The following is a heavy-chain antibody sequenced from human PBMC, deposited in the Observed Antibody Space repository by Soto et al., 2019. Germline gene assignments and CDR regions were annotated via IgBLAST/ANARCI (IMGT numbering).Heavy chain of an antibody. J-gene: IGHJ4*02. V-gene: IGHV1-18*01. D-gene: IGHD3-10*01. CDR3: AREVEGSYSPADF. CDR2: VSSYNGNT. Sequence: QVQLVQSGPEVKKPGASVTVSCKTSGYTFTEHGIDWVRQAPGQGLEWVGWVSSYNGNTNYAYNLKDRVIMTTDASTSTAYMELRGLRSDDTAVYYCAREVEGSYSPADFWGQGTPVTVSS. CDR1: GYTFTEHG.